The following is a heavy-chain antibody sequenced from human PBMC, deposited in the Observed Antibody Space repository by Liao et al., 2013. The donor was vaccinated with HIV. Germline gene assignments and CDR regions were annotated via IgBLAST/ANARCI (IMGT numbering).Heavy chain of an antibody. CDR3: ARVDIAIPALHAFDI. V-gene: IGHV4-4*07. Sequence: QVQLQESGPGLVKPSETLSLTCTVSGGSISSYYWSWIRQPAGKGLEWIGRIYISGSTNQNPSLKSRVIMSVDTSKNQFSLKLKSLTAADTAVYYCARVDIAIPALHAFDIWGQGTMVTVS. CDR1: GGSISSYY. D-gene: IGHD5-12*01. J-gene: IGHJ3*02. CDR2: IYISGST.